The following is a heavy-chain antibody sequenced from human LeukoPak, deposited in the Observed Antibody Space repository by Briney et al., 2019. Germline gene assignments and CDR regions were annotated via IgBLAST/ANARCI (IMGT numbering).Heavy chain of an antibody. CDR2: ISLATGAP. CDR1: GYIFTNYA. D-gene: IGHD3-10*01. V-gene: IGHV1-18*01. Sequence: ASVKVSCKASGYIFTNYAMHWVRQAPGQGLEWVAWISLATGAPSYAQKFQGRVTLTTDTSTSTAYMELRSLKSDDTAVYYCARDIGLVRGIIMAHWGQGTQVTVSS. J-gene: IGHJ4*02. CDR3: ARDIGLVRGIIMAH.